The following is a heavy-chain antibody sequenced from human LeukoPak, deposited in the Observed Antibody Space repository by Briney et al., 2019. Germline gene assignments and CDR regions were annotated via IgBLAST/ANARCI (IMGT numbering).Heavy chain of an antibody. CDR3: ARLSSGWYQNFFDY. CDR1: GGTFSSYA. V-gene: IGHV5-10-1*01. CDR2: IDPSDSYT. Sequence: KVSCKASGGTFSSYAISWVRQMPGKGLEWMGRIDPSDSYTNYSPSFQGHVTISADKSISTAYLQWSSLKASDTAMYYCARLSSGWYQNFFDYWGQGTLVTVSS. D-gene: IGHD6-19*01. J-gene: IGHJ4*02.